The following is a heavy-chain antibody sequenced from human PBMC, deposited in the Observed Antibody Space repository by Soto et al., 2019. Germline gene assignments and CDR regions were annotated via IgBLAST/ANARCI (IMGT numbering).Heavy chain of an antibody. CDR3: ARDGRLGELRP. Sequence: SETLSLTCAVSGGSISSGGYSWSWIRQPPGKGLEWIGYIYHSGSTYYNPSLKSRVTISVDRSKNQFSLKLSSVTAADTAVYYCARDGRLGELRPWGQGTLVTVSS. V-gene: IGHV4-30-2*01. J-gene: IGHJ5*02. CDR1: GGSISSGGYS. CDR2: IYHSGST. D-gene: IGHD3-16*01.